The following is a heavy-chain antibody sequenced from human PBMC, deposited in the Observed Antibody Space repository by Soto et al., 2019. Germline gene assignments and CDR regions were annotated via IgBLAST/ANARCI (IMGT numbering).Heavy chain of an antibody. CDR3: AKDREVTLVRISLDQ. J-gene: IGHJ4*02. V-gene: IGHV3-23*01. CDR2: VGGSGDGT. D-gene: IGHD3-10*01. Sequence: PGGSLRLSCAASGFTFSTYTMTWVRQAPGKGLEWVSSVGGSGDGTYYADSVKGRFTISRDNSKNTLYLQVNSLRAEDTAIYYCAKDREVTLVRISLDQWGQGTLVTVSS. CDR1: GFTFSTYT.